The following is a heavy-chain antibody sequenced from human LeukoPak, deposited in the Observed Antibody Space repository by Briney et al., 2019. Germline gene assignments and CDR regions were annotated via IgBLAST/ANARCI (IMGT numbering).Heavy chain of an antibody. CDR3: ARDGETLRAIDP. V-gene: IGHV4-31*03. CDR1: GGSISSGGYY. D-gene: IGHD2-15*01. Sequence: PSETLSLTCTVSGGSISSGGYYWSWIRQHPGKGLEWIGYIYYSGSTYYNPSLKSRVTISVDTSKNQFSLKLSSVTAADTAVYYCARDGETLRAIDPCGQGTLVTVSS. J-gene: IGHJ5*02. CDR2: IYYSGST.